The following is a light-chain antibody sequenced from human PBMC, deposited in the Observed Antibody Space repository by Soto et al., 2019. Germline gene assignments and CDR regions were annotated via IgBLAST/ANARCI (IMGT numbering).Light chain of an antibody. J-gene: IGLJ2*01. CDR2: EDY. CDR3: CSYAGGDPFVL. V-gene: IGLV2-23*01. CDR1: SGDVGGYNL. Sequence: QSALTQPASVSGSPGQSITISFTGTSGDVGGYNLVSWYLQHPVKFPKLLIYEDYRRTSGVSTRFSASKSGNTASLTISGLQSEDEAHYYCCSYAGGDPFVLFGGGTKLTVL.